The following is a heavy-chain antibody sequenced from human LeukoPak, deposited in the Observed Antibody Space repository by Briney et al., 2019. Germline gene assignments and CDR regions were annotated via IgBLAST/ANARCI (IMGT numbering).Heavy chain of an antibody. J-gene: IGHJ4*02. V-gene: IGHV3-23*01. CDR3: AHGTMYQLDY. D-gene: IGHD2-2*01. CDR2: ILGGAGST. CDR1: GFTFSSHG. Sequence: GGSLRLSCAASGFTFSSHGMSWVRQAPGKGLEWVSGILGGAGSTYYADSVKGRFTISRDNSKNTLYLQMNSLRAEDTAVYYCAHGTMYQLDYWGQGTLVTVSS.